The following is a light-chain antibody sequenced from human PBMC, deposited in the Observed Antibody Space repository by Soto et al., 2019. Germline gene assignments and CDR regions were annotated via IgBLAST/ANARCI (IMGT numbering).Light chain of an antibody. V-gene: IGLV1-44*01. J-gene: IGLJ7*01. CDR3: AAWDDSLNGHAV. CDR2: NNN. Sequence: QSVLTQPPSASGTPGQRVTISCSGGNSNIGSNTVIWYQHLPGTAPKLLIYNNNQRPSGLPDRFSGSKSGTSASLAISGLQSEDEADYYCAAWDDSLNGHAVFGGGPQLTVL. CDR1: NSNIGSNT.